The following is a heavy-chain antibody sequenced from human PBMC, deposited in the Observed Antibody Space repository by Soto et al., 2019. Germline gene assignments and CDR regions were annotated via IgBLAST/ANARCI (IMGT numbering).Heavy chain of an antibody. J-gene: IGHJ5*02. Sequence: PVKVSCKASGYTFTGYYMHWVRQAPGQGLEWMGWINPNSGGTNYAQKFQGRVTMTRDTSISTAYMELSRLRSDDTAVYYCAREDSSSWYGTGTGFDPWGQGTLVTVSS. V-gene: IGHV1-2*02. CDR3: AREDSSSWYGTGTGFDP. CDR1: GYTFTGYY. D-gene: IGHD6-13*01. CDR2: INPNSGGT.